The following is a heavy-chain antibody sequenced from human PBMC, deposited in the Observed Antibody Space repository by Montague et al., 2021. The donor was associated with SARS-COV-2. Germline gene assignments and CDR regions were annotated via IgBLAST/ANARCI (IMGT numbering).Heavy chain of an antibody. D-gene: IGHD2-2*02. Sequence: SXTLSLTCAVHGGSFSTYSWNWIRQPPGKGLEWIGEIHHGGSTNYNPSLKSRVTISADTSKNQSSLKLTSVAAADTAVSYCARLGDGVVPSPILGVGAYYSYYYMDVWGKGTTVTVSS. CDR3: ARLGDGVVPSPILGVGAYYSYYYMDV. CDR1: GGSFSTYS. V-gene: IGHV4-34*01. CDR2: IHHGGST. J-gene: IGHJ6*03.